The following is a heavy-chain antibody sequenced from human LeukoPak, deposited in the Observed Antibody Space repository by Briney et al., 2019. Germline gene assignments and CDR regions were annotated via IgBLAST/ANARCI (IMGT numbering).Heavy chain of an antibody. CDR1: GFTFSSYA. J-gene: IGHJ4*02. CDR3: AKDFVSGDGKWEVDY. V-gene: IGHV3-23*01. Sequence: GGSLRLSCAASGFTFSSYAMSWVRQAPGEGLEWVSGILGGGRTTYYADSVKGRFTISRDNSKNRLYLQMNSLRAEDTAMYYCAKDFVSGDGKWEVDYWGQGTLVTVSS. CDR2: ILGGGRTT. D-gene: IGHD7-27*01.